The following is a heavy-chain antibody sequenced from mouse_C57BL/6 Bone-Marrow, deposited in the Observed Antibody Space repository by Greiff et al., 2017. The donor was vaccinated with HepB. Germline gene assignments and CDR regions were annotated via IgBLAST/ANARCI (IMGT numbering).Heavy chain of an antibody. D-gene: IGHD2-2*01. Sequence: QVQLQQPGAELVKPGASVKLSCKASGYTFTSYWMHWVKQRPGRGLEWIGRIDPNSGGTKYNEKFKSKATLTLDKPSSTAYMQLSILTSEDSAVYYCAREEMVTTRYYYAMDYWGQGTSVTVSS. CDR3: AREEMVTTRYYYAMDY. CDR2: IDPNSGGT. CDR1: GYTFTSYW. J-gene: IGHJ4*01. V-gene: IGHV1-72*01.